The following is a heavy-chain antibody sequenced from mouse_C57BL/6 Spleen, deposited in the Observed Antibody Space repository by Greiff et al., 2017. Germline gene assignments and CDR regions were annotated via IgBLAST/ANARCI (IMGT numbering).Heavy chain of an antibody. V-gene: IGHV1-82*01. CDR2: IYPGDGDT. Sequence: VQLQQSGPELVKPGASVKISCKASGYAFSSSWMNWVKQRPGKGLEWIGRIYPGDGDTNYNGKFKGKATLTADKSSSTAYMQLSSLTSEDSAVYFCASHHYYGSSPFDDWGQGTTLTVSS. J-gene: IGHJ2*01. CDR1: GYAFSSSW. D-gene: IGHD1-1*01. CDR3: ASHHYYGSSPFDD.